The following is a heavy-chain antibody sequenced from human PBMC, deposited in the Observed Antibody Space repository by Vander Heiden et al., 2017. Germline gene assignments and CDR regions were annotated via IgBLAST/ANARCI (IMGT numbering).Heavy chain of an antibody. CDR2: IHHSGTT. CDR3: ARENDDFGGSFDS. J-gene: IGHJ4*02. D-gene: IGHD4-17*01. V-gene: IGHV4-4*02. Sequence: VQLQESGPGLVKPSGTLSLTSAVSGGSFRSSNYWTWVRQPPGKGLEWIGEIHHSGTTNYNPSLKSRVTISVDKSKNQFSLKLTSVTAADTAMYYCARENDDFGGSFDSWGQGTLVSVSS. CDR1: GGSFRSSNY.